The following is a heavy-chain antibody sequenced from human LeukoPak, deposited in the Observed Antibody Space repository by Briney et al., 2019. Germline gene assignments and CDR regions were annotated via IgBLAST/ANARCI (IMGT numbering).Heavy chain of an antibody. Sequence: GSSVKVSCKASGGTFSSYAISWVRQAPGQGLEWMGGIIPIFGTANYAQKFQGRVTITADESTSTAYMELSSLRSEDTAVYYCARDRDLSRYSSSYNVWGQGTLVTVSS. J-gene: IGHJ4*02. CDR3: ARDRDLSRYSSSYNV. D-gene: IGHD6-13*01. CDR1: GGTFSSYA. V-gene: IGHV1-69*01. CDR2: IIPIFGTA.